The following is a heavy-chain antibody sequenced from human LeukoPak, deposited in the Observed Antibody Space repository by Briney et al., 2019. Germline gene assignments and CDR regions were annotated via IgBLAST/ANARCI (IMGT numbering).Heavy chain of an antibody. CDR1: GGSISSGGYY. CDR2: IYYSGTA. CDR3: ARFSNDHGIKFDY. D-gene: IGHD4-17*01. J-gene: IGHJ4*02. V-gene: IGHV4-31*03. Sequence: KSSQTLSLTCTVSGGSISSGGYYWSWVRQHPENGLEWIGYIYYSGTAYYNPSLKSRVTMSVDTSKNQFSLKLDSVTAADTAVYYCARFSNDHGIKFDYWGQGTLVTVSS.